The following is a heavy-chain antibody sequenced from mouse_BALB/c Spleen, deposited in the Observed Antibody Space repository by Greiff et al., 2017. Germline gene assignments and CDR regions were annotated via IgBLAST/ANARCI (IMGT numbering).Heavy chain of an antibody. D-gene: IGHD2-10*02. J-gene: IGHJ1*01. CDR3: ARGVWSLWYFDV. CDR2: ISSGGST. CDR1: GFTFSSYA. V-gene: IGHV5-6-5*01. Sequence: EVKLEESGGGLVKPGGSLKLSCAASGFTFSSYAMSWVRQTPEKRLEWVASISSGGSTYYPDSVKGRFTISRDNARNILYLQMSSLRSEDTAMYYCARGVWSLWYFDVWGAGTAVTVSS.